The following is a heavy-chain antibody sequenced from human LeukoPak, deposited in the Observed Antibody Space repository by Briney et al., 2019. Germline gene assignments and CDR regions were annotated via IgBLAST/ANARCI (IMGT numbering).Heavy chain of an antibody. V-gene: IGHV4-38-2*02. Sequence: SETLSLTCTVSGYSISSGYYWGWIRQPPGKGLEWIGSIYHSGSTNYNPSLKSRVTISVDKSKNQFSLKLSSVTAADTAVYYCARERLYGAAAAYNWFDPWGQGTLVTVSS. CDR1: GYSISSGYY. CDR2: IYHSGST. D-gene: IGHD6-13*01. CDR3: ARERLYGAAAAYNWFDP. J-gene: IGHJ5*02.